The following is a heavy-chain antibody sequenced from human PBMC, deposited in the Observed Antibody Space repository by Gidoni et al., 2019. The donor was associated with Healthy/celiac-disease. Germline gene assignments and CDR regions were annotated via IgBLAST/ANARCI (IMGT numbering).Heavy chain of an antibody. CDR1: GFTVSSYA. J-gene: IGHJ6*02. CDR3: AKDPPDYYGSGSYRWAVMDV. CDR2: ISGSGGST. Sequence: EVQLLESGGGLVQPGGSLRLPCAASGFTVSSYAMSWVRQAPGKGLEWVSAISGSGGSTYYADSVKGRFTISRDNSKNTLYLQMNSLRAEDTAVYYCAKDPPDYYGSGSYRWAVMDVWGQGTTVTVSS. D-gene: IGHD3-10*01. V-gene: IGHV3-23*01.